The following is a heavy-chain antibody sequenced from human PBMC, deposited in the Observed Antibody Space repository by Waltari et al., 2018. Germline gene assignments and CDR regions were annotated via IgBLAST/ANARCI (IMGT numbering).Heavy chain of an antibody. J-gene: IGHJ4*02. CDR1: GYTLTELS. Sequence: QVQLVQSGAEVKKPGASVKVSGKVSGYTLTELSMHWVRQAPGKGLEWMGGFDPEDGETIYAQKFQGRVTMTADTSTDTAYMELSSLRSEDSAVYYCVSRGVFGVVLTYFDYWGQGTLVTVSS. CDR2: FDPEDGET. V-gene: IGHV1-24*01. CDR3: VSRGVFGVVLTYFDY. D-gene: IGHD3-3*01.